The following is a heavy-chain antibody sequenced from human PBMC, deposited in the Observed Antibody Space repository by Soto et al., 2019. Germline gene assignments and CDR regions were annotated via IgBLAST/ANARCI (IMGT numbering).Heavy chain of an antibody. D-gene: IGHD3-3*01. CDR1: GFSLSNARMG. Sequence: SGPTLVNPTETLTLTCTVSGFSLSNARMGVSWIRQPPGKALEWLAHIFSNDEKSYSTSLKSRLTISKDTSKSQVVLTMTNMDPVDTATYYCARIQGLITIFGAVTQNWFDPWGQGTLVTVSS. CDR3: ARIQGLITIFGAVTQNWFDP. J-gene: IGHJ5*02. CDR2: IFSNDEK. V-gene: IGHV2-26*01.